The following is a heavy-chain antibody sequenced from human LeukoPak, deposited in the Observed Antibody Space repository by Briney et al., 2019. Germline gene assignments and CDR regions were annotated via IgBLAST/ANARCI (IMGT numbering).Heavy chain of an antibody. CDR3: ARGAGEPPDPGYFDY. CDR1: GGSISSGGYY. D-gene: IGHD3-16*01. Sequence: PSETLSLTCTVSGGSISSGGYYWSWIRQPPGKGLEWIGYIYHSGSTYYNPSLKSRVTISVDRSKNQFSLKLSSVAAADTAVYYCARGAGEPPDPGYFDYWGQGTLVTVSS. CDR2: IYHSGST. V-gene: IGHV4-30-2*01. J-gene: IGHJ4*02.